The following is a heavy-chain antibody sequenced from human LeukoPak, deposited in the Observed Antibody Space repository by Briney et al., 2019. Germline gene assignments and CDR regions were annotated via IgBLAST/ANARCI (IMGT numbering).Heavy chain of an antibody. D-gene: IGHD5-18*01. CDR3: AKVRGYSYGGDLDY. CDR2: ISGSGGST. CDR1: GFTFSSYA. V-gene: IGHV3-23*01. Sequence: PGGSLRLSCAASGFTFSSYAMSWVRQAPGKGLEWVSAISGSGGSTYYADSVKGRFTISRDNFRNTLYLQMNTLTADDTGVYYCAKVRGYSYGGDLDYWGHGTLVTVSS. J-gene: IGHJ4*01.